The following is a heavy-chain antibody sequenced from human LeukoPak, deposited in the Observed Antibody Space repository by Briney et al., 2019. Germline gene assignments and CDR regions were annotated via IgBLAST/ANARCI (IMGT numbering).Heavy chain of an antibody. V-gene: IGHV3-9*01. CDR1: GFTFDDYA. J-gene: IGHJ4*02. CDR3: AKDHSYSSSWYES. Sequence: PGRSLRLSCAASGFTFDDYAMHWVRQAPGKGLEWVSGISWNSGSIGYADSVKGRFTISRDNSKNTLYLQMNSLRAEDTAVYYCAKDHSYSSSWYESWGQGTLVTVSS. CDR2: ISWNSGSI. D-gene: IGHD6-13*01.